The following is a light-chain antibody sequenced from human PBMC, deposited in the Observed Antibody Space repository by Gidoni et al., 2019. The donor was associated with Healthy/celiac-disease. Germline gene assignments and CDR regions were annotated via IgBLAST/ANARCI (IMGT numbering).Light chain of an antibody. J-gene: IGKJ1*01. CDR2: AAS. CDR1: QGIRND. Sequence: AIQMTQSPSSLSASVGDRVTITCRASQGIRNDLGWYQQKPGKAPKLLIYAASSVQSGVPSRFSGSGSGTDFTLTISSLQPEEFATYYCLQDYNYPPWTFGQGTKVEIK. CDR3: LQDYNYPPWT. V-gene: IGKV1-6*01.